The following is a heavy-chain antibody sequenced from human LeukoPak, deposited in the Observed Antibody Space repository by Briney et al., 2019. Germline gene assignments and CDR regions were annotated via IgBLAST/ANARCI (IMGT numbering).Heavy chain of an antibody. V-gene: IGHV3-30*04. CDR2: ISYDGSNK. J-gene: IGHJ4*02. D-gene: IGHD1-26*01. Sequence: GGSLRLSCAASGFTFSSYAMHWVRQAPGKGLEWVAVISYDGSNKYYADSVKGRFTISRDNSKNTLYLQMNSLRAEDTAVYYCARFRVGATDYWGQGTLVTVSS. CDR1: GFTFSSYA. CDR3: ARFRVGATDY.